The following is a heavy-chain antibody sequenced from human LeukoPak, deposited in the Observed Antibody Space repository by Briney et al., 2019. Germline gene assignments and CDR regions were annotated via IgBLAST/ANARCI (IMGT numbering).Heavy chain of an antibody. CDR1: GGTFSSYA. CDR2: IIPIFGTA. CDR3: ARGSRDYYGSGSYYIDY. J-gene: IGHJ4*02. Sequence: SVKVSCKASGGTFSSYAISWVRQAPGQGLEWMGGIIPIFGTANYAQKFQGRVTITTAESTSTAYMELSSLRSEDTAVYYCARGSRDYYGSGSYYIDYWGQGTLVTVSS. V-gene: IGHV1-69*05. D-gene: IGHD3-10*01.